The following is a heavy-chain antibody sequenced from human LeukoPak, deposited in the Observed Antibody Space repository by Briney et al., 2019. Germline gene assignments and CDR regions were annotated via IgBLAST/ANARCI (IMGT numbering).Heavy chain of an antibody. CDR2: INPNSGGT. CDR1: GYTFTGYY. CDR3: ARDLHYYDSSGYYDY. V-gene: IGHV1-2*02. Sequence: GASVKVSCKASGYTFTGYYMHWVRQAPGQGLEWMGWINPNSGGTNYAQKFQGRVTMTRDTSISTAYMELSRLRSDDTAVYYCARDLHYYDSSGYYDYWGQGTLVTVSP. D-gene: IGHD3-22*01. J-gene: IGHJ4*02.